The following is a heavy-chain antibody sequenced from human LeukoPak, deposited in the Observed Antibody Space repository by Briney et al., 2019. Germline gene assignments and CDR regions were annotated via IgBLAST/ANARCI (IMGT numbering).Heavy chain of an antibody. CDR1: GFRFSNYW. Sequence: GSLRLSCAAAGFRFSNYWMTWVRQAPEKGLEWIGEINHSGSTNYNPSLKSRVTISVDTSKNQSSLKLSSVTAADTAVYYCARGEKGGYDYDLFDYWGQGTLVTVSS. CDR3: ARGEKGGYDYDLFDY. V-gene: IGHV4-34*01. CDR2: INHSGST. J-gene: IGHJ4*02. D-gene: IGHD5-12*01.